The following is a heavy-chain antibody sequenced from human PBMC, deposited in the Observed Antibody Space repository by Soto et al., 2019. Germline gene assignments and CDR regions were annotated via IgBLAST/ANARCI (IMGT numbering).Heavy chain of an antibody. CDR1: GGSISSSSYY. CDR2: IYYSGST. D-gene: IGHD3-22*01. V-gene: IGHV4-39*01. J-gene: IGHJ4*02. Sequence: SETLSLTCTVSGGSISSSSYYWGWIRQPPGKGLEWIGSIYYSGSTYYNPSLKSRVTISVDTSKNQFSLKLSSVTAADTAVYYCASSYYYDSPPDYWGQGTLVTVSS. CDR3: ASSYYYDSPPDY.